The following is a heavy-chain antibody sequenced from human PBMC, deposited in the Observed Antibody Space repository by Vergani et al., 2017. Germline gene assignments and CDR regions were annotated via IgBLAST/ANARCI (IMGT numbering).Heavy chain of an antibody. V-gene: IGHV3-33*01. CDR1: GFTFSSYG. CDR2: IWYDGSNN. D-gene: IGHD3-10*01. Sequence: QVQLVESGGGVVQPGRSLRLSCAASGFTFSSYGMHWVRQAPGKGLEWVAVIWYDGSNNYYADSVKGRFTIARDNSKNTLYLQMNSLRAEDTAVYYCARDWGVTVFLYGMDVWGQGTTVTVSS. J-gene: IGHJ6*02. CDR3: ARDWGVTVFLYGMDV.